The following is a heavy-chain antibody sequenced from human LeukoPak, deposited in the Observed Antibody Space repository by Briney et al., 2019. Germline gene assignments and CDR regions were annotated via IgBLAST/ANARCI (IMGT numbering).Heavy chain of an antibody. V-gene: IGHV3-74*01. J-gene: IGHJ4*02. Sequence: GGSLRLSCAASGFTFSSYWMHWVRQAPGKGIVWVSRVNPQGSGTSYTDSVKGRFTISRDNAKDALHLRMDNLRVEDTAVYYCARARWSSTGWFLGYWGQGTLVTVSS. CDR2: VNPQGSGT. CDR1: GFTFSSYW. D-gene: IGHD6-19*01. CDR3: ARARWSSTGWFLGY.